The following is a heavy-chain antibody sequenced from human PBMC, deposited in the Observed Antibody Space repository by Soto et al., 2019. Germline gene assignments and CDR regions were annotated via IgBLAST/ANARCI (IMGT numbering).Heavy chain of an antibody. Sequence: SVKVSCKASGGTFSSYTISWVRQAPGQGLEWMGRIIPILGIANYAQKFQGRVTITADKSTSTAYMELSSLRSEDTAVYYCATRLRYNWFDPWGQGTLVTVSS. CDR3: ATRLRYNWFDP. CDR1: GGTFSSYT. D-gene: IGHD4-17*01. CDR2: IIPILGIA. J-gene: IGHJ5*02. V-gene: IGHV1-69*02.